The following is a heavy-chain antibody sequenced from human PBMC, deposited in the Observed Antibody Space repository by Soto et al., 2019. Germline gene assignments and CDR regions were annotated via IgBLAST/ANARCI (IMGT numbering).Heavy chain of an antibody. CDR1: GFTFSSYA. D-gene: IGHD3-10*01. V-gene: IGHV3-23*01. CDR3: AKDLGMVRDPFFDY. Sequence: EVQLLESGGGLVQPGGSLRLSCAASGFTFSSYAMSWVRQAPGKGLEWVSAISGSGGSTYYADSVKGRFTISRDNSKNQLYVAMNSLRAEDTGVYYCAKDLGMVRDPFFDYWGQGTLVTVSS. J-gene: IGHJ4*02. CDR2: ISGSGGST.